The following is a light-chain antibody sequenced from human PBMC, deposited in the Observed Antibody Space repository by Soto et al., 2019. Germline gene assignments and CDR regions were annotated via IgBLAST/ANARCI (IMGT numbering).Light chain of an antibody. CDR1: QSVAANY. CDR2: GAS. CDR3: HQYGTAPLT. V-gene: IGKV3-20*01. Sequence: EVVLMQSPGTLSLSAGERATLSCRASQSVAANYLAWYQQKRGQAPRLLIYGASSRATGIPDRFSGSGSGTDFTLTISRLEPEDFSVYYCHQYGTAPLTFGPGTKVDIK. J-gene: IGKJ3*01.